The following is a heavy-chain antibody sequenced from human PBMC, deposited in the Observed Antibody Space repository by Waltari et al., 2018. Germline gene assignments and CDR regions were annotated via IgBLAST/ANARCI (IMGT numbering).Heavy chain of an antibody. V-gene: IGHV3-74*01. D-gene: IGHD6-19*01. J-gene: IGHJ6*02. Sequence: EEQLVESGGGLAQPGESLRLSCAASGFTFSRYWMDWVRQAPGKGLVWVSRINSDGSSTTYADSVKGRFTISRDNAKNTLYAQMNRLRAEDTAVYYCARVATKTYSSPVPGRPYYYGMDVWGQGTTVTVSS. CDR2: INSDGSST. CDR3: ARVATKTYSSPVPGRPYYYGMDV. CDR1: GFTFSRYW.